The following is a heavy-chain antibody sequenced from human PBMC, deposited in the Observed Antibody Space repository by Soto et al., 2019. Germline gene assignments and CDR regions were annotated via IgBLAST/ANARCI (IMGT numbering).Heavy chain of an antibody. CDR1: GFTVSSNY. D-gene: IGHD2-15*01. CDR2: IYSGGST. CDR3: ARGLRYCSGGSCPRKYGMDV. Sequence: PGGSLRLSCAASGFTVSSNYMSWVRQAPGKGLEWVSVIYSGGSTYYADSVKGRFTISRDNSKNTLYLQMNSLRAEDTAVYYCARGLRYCSGGSCPRKYGMDVWGQGATVTVSS. V-gene: IGHV3-53*01. J-gene: IGHJ6*02.